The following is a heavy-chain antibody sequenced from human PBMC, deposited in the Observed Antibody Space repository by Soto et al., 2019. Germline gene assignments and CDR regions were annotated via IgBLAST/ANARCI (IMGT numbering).Heavy chain of an antibody. CDR3: ARDAVLYFGVVTNPHYGMDV. J-gene: IGHJ6*02. D-gene: IGHD3-3*01. CDR2: IWYDGSNK. V-gene: IGHV3-33*01. Sequence: GGSLRLSCAASGFTFSSYGMHWVRQAPGKGLEWVAVIWYDGSNKYYADSVKGRFTISRDNSKKTLYLQMNSLRAEDTAVYYCARDAVLYFGVVTNPHYGMDVWGQGTTVTVSS. CDR1: GFTFSSYG.